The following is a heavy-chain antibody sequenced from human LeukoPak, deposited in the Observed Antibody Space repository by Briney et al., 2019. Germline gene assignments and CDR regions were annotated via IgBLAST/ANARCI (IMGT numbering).Heavy chain of an antibody. CDR1: GFTFSSYS. Sequence: GGSLRLSCAVSGFTFSSYSMNWVRRAPGKGLDWVSYIGSSVSTRYYAASVKSRFTISRDNGKHSLYLQMNSLRAEDTAVYYCAREGSDFWSGYSKGYFDYWGQGTLVTVSS. CDR3: AREGSDFWSGYSKGYFDY. V-gene: IGHV3-48*01. D-gene: IGHD3-3*01. J-gene: IGHJ4*02. CDR2: IGSSVSTR.